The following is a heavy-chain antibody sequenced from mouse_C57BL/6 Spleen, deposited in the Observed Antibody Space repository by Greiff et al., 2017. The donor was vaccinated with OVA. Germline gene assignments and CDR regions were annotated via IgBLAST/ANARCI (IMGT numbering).Heavy chain of an antibody. Sequence: VQLQQSGAELAKPGASVKLSCKASGYTFTSYWMHWVKQRPGQGLEWIGYINPSSGYTKYNQKFKDKATLTADKSSSTAYMQLSSLTYEDSAVYYCAREDITTVVATYDFDYWGQGTTLTVSS. D-gene: IGHD1-1*01. V-gene: IGHV1-7*01. CDR3: AREDITTVVATYDFDY. J-gene: IGHJ2*01. CDR1: GYTFTSYW. CDR2: INPSSGYT.